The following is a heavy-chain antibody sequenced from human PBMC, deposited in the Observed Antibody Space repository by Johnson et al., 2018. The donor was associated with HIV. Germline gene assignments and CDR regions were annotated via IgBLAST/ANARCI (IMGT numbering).Heavy chain of an antibody. CDR3: AKLAIDYSGAWYGLTFDI. J-gene: IGHJ3*02. CDR2: ISDSGDNT. V-gene: IGHV3-23*04. D-gene: IGHD6-19*01. CDR1: GFTFTTSA. Sequence: VQLVESGGGLVQPGGSLRLSCAASGFTFTTSAMSWVRQAPGKGLEWVSAISDSGDNTYYADSVRGRFTISRDNSKNTLYLQMNSLRAEDSAVYNCAKLAIDYSGAWYGLTFDIWGQGTMVTVSS.